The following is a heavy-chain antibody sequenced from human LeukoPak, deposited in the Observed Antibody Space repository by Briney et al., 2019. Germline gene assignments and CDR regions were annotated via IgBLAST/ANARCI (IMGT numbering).Heavy chain of an antibody. CDR3: AKWTFWSGYSGVDI. CDR1: GFTFSSYG. J-gene: IGHJ3*02. D-gene: IGHD3-3*01. Sequence: PGRPLRLSCAASGFTFSSYGMHWVRQAPGKGLEWVAVISYDGSNKYYADSVKGRFTISRDNSKNTLYLQMNSLRAEDTAVYYCAKWTFWSGYSGVDIWGQGTMVTVSS. V-gene: IGHV3-30*18. CDR2: ISYDGSNK.